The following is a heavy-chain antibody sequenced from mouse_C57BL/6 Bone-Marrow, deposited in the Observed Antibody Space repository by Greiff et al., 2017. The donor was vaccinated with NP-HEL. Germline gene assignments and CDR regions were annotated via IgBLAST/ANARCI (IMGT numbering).Heavy chain of an antibody. CDR1: GFNIKDDY. CDR3: IAIYALCWYFDV. D-gene: IGHD6-1*01. CDR2: IDPENGDT. V-gene: IGHV14-4*01. Sequence: VQLQQSGAELVRPGASVKLSCTASGFNIKDDYMHWVKQRPEQGLEWIGWIDPENGDTEYASKFQGKATITADTSSNTAYLQRSSLTSEDTAVYYCIAIYALCWYFDVWGTGTTVTVSS. J-gene: IGHJ1*03.